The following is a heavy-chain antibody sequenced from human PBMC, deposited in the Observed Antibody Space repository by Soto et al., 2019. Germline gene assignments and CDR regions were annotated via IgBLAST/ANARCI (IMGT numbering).Heavy chain of an antibody. CDR1: GGTVASSHW. D-gene: IGHD2-21*02. CDR3: AREIVTAGGNNYFDP. Sequence: SETLSLTCGASGGTVASSHWWSWVRQSPGGGLEWIGNVYHTGDTNFNPSLQSRVTISVDKSNNQFSLRLNSLTAADTAVYFCAREIVTAGGNNYFDPWGPGTLVTVSS. J-gene: IGHJ5*02. CDR2: VYHTGDT. V-gene: IGHV4-4*02.